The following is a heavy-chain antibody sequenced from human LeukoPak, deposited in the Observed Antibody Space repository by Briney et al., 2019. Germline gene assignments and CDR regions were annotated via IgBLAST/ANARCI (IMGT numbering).Heavy chain of an antibody. CDR2: ISSSSSTI. CDR3: ARGRYYYDSSGYPDHLDAFDI. Sequence: GGSLRLSCAASGFTFSSYSMNWVRQAPGKGLEWVSYISSSSSTIYYADSVKGRFTISRDNAKNSLYLQMNSLRAEDTAVYYCARGRYYYDSSGYPDHLDAFDIWGQGTMVTVSS. V-gene: IGHV3-48*01. J-gene: IGHJ3*02. CDR1: GFTFSSYS. D-gene: IGHD3-22*01.